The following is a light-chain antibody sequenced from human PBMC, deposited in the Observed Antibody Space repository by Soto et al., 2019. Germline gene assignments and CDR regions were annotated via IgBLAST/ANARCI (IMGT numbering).Light chain of an antibody. V-gene: IGKV3-15*01. CDR3: QQYNNWPPP. CDR2: GAS. Sequence: EIVMTQSPATPSVSPGERATLSCRASQSVSSNLAWYQQKPGQAPRLLIYGASTRATGIPARFSGSGSGTEFTLTISSLQSEDFAVYYCQQYNNWPPPFGGGTKVEIK. CDR1: QSVSSN. J-gene: IGKJ4*01.